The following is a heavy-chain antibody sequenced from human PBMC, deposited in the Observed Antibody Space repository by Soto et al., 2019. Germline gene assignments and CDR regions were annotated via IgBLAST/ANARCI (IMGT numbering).Heavy chain of an antibody. CDR1: GYTFINYG. J-gene: IGHJ2*01. V-gene: IGHV1-18*01. Sequence: QVQLVQSGAEVKKPGASVKVSCKASGYTFINYGISWVRQAPGQGPEWMGWISPYNGNTNYAQKSQGRVTTTADTSTSTAYIELRSLRSDDTAAYCCARDWAYGYYAPRYFDLWRRGTQVTVS. CDR2: ISPYNGNT. D-gene: IGHD4-17*01. CDR3: ARDWAYGYYAPRYFDL.